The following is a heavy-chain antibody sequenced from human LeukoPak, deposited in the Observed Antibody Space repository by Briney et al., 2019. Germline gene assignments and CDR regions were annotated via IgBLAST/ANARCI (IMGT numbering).Heavy chain of an antibody. Sequence: SETLSLTCTVSGGSIIINSSPFYWGWIRQPPGKGLEWIGGISHSGSTYNNPSLSSRVTISVDTSKNQFSLRLSSVTAANTAVYYCLRYGSATYYTTFDNWGQATLPTAPS. CDR1: GGSIIINSSPFY. J-gene: IGHJ4*02. D-gene: IGHD3-10*01. CDR2: ISHSGST. V-gene: IGHV4-39*01. CDR3: LRYGSATYYTTFDN.